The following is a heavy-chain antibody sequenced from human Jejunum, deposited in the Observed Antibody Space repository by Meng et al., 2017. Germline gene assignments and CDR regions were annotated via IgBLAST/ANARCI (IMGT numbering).Heavy chain of an antibody. CDR3: ARSTHGGAAE. J-gene: IGHJ4*02. CDR1: GFTFSNYW. CDR2: IKEDGSEN. D-gene: IGHD4-17*01. Sequence: GESLKISCAASGFTFSNYWMSWVRQAPGKGLEWVAHIKEDGSENFYVNSVKGRFATSRDNAKSSLYLQMSSLNGEDTAVYYCARSTHGGAAEWGQGTLVTVSS. V-gene: IGHV3-7*03.